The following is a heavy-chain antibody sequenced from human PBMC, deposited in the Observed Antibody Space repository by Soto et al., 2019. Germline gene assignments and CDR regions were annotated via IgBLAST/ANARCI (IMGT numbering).Heavy chain of an antibody. CDR1: GYSFASHW. D-gene: IGHD1-26*01. J-gene: IGHJ4*02. CDR2: IYSGDSDT. V-gene: IGHV5-51*01. CDR3: ARYSGSYWHYLDF. Sequence: GESLKISCKGSGYSFASHWVAWVRQMPEKGLEWIGTIYSGDSDTKYSSAFRGHVTISADTSVSTAYLQWRSLEATASAIYYCARYSGSYWHYLDFWGQGTLVTVSS.